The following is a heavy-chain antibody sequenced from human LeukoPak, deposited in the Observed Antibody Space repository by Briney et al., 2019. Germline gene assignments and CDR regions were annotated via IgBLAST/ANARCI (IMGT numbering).Heavy chain of an antibody. CDR1: GFSFTGYY. CDR3: AREGSSGQDWYAFDV. CDR2: MYFNSGAT. V-gene: IGHV1-2*02. D-gene: IGHD1-26*01. J-gene: IGHJ3*01. Sequence: VASVRVSCKASGFSFTGYYVQWLRRAPGQGLEWVGGMYFNSGATRYAPNFQGRVTLTRDTSISTAYMELSSLRTDDTAMYYCAREGSSGQDWYAFDVWGEETLVTVSS.